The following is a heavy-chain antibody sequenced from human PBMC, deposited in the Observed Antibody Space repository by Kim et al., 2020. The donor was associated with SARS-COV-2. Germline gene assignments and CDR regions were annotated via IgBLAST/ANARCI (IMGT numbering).Heavy chain of an antibody. D-gene: IGHD2-15*01. CDR3: ARVELGYCSGGSCYSGWGNFDY. Sequence: GGSLRLSCAASGFTFSSYSMNWVRQAPGKGLEWVSSISSSSSYIYYADSVKGRFTISRDNAKNSLYLQMNSLRAEDTAVYYCARVELGYCSGGSCYSGWGNFDYWGQRTLVTVSS. J-gene: IGHJ4*02. CDR2: ISSSSSYI. V-gene: IGHV3-21*01. CDR1: GFTFSSYS.